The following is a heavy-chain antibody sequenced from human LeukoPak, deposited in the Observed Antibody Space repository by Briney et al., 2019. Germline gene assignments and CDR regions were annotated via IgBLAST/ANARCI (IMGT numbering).Heavy chain of an antibody. J-gene: IGHJ4*02. V-gene: IGHV4-59*01. D-gene: IGHD4-17*01. CDR3: AREPTVTRDY. CDR1: GGSISSYY. CDR2: IYYSGST. Sequence: SETLSLTCTVSGGSISSYYWSWIRQPPGKGLEWIGYIYYSGSTNYNPSLKSRVTISVDTSKNQFSLKLSSVTAADTAVYYCAREPTVTRDYWGQGTLVTVSS.